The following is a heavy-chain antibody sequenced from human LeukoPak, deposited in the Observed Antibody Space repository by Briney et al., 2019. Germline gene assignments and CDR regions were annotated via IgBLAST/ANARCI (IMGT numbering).Heavy chain of an antibody. V-gene: IGHV1-69*01. Sequence: SVKVSCKASGGTFSSYAISWVRQAPGQGLEWMGWIIPIFGPANYAQKFQGRVTITADQSTSTAYMELSSLRSEDTAVYYCARSEAEDDAFDIWGQGTMVTVSP. CDR1: GGTFSSYA. CDR2: IIPIFGPA. CDR3: ARSEAEDDAFDI. J-gene: IGHJ3*02.